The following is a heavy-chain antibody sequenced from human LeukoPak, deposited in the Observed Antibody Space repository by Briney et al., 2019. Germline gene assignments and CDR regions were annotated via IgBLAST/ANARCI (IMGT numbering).Heavy chain of an antibody. Sequence: SETLSLTCAVYGGSFSGYYWSWIRQPPGKGLEWIGEINHSGSTNYNPSLKSRVTISVDTSKNQFSLKLSSVTAADTAVYYCARGPRAFMVRGSDYYYYYYMDVWGKGTTVTISS. J-gene: IGHJ6*03. CDR1: GGSFSGYY. V-gene: IGHV4-34*01. D-gene: IGHD3-10*01. CDR2: INHSGST. CDR3: ARGPRAFMVRGSDYYYYYYMDV.